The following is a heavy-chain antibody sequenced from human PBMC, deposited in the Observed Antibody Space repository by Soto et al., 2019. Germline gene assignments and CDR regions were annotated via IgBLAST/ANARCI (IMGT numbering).Heavy chain of an antibody. CDR3: AREAGITGTSEFDY. CDR1: GFTFSSYA. D-gene: IGHD1-7*01. CDR2: ISYDGSNK. Sequence: GGSLRLSCAASGFTFSSYAMHWVRQAPGKGLEWVAVISYDGSNKYYADSVKGRFTISRDNSKNTLYLQMNSLRAEDTAVYYCAREAGITGTSEFDYWGQGPLVTVS. V-gene: IGHV3-30-3*01. J-gene: IGHJ4*02.